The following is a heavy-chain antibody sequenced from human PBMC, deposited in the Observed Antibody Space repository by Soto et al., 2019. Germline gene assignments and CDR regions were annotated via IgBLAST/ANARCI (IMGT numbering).Heavy chain of an antibody. J-gene: IGHJ5*02. D-gene: IGHD6-19*01. Sequence: GGSLRLSCAASGFIFRSYGMHWVRQAPGKGLEWVAVIWYDGSNTYYADPVKGRFTISRDNSKDTLFLQMNSLRAEDTAVYYCASSAAWGRGTLVTVSS. V-gene: IGHV3-33*01. CDR1: GFIFRSYG. CDR2: IWYDGSNT. CDR3: ASSAA.